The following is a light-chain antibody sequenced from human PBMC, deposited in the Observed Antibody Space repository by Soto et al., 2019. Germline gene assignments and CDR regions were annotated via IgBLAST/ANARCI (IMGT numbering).Light chain of an antibody. CDR1: QGISSY. V-gene: IGKV1-12*01. CDR3: QQAHSFPT. J-gene: IGKJ1*01. Sequence: DIQMTQSKSSVSASVGDRVTITFRAGQGISSYLAWYQQKPGEAPKLLIYAASSLQSGVPSRFSGSGSGADFTLTISSLQPEDSATYYCQQAHSFPTFGQGTKVDIK. CDR2: AAS.